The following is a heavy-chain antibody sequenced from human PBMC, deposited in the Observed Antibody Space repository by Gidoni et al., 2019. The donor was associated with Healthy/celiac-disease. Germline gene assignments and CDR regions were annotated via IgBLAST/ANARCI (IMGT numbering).Heavy chain of an antibody. J-gene: IGHJ6*02. V-gene: IGHV4-4*07. Sequence: QVQLQESGPGLVKPSETLSLTCTVSGGSISSYYWSWIRQPAGKGLEWIGRIYTSGSTNYNPSLKSRVTMSVDTSKNQFSLKLSSVTAADTAVYYCARDPGYSSGWPYYYYYGMDVWGQGTTVTVSS. CDR2: IYTSGST. CDR3: ARDPGYSSGWPYYYYYGMDV. D-gene: IGHD6-19*01. CDR1: GGSISSYY.